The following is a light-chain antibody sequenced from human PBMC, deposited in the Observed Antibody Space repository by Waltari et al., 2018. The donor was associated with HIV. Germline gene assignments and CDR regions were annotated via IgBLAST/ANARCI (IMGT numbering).Light chain of an antibody. J-gene: IGLJ2*01. Sequence: QSVLTQPPSASGTPGQQVTISCSGGTANFGTNFEFWFQQFPGTAPKLLIDRDNLRHSGVPARFSGSKSGTSASLTISGLRSDDEAHYFCAVLDDTLGGGVFGGGTKLTVL. CDR3: AVLDDTLGGGV. CDR1: TANFGTNF. V-gene: IGLV1-47*01. CDR2: RDN.